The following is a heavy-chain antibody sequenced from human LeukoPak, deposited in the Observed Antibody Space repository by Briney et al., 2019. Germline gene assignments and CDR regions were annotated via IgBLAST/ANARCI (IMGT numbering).Heavy chain of an antibody. Sequence: TGGSLRLSCAASEFTFSSYGMNWVRQGPGKGLQWVAFIRYDGNKKYYAESAKGRFTISRDNSKNTLYMQMNSLRAEDTAIYYCAKDRGNFWSGFDVFDIWGQGTMVTVSS. J-gene: IGHJ3*02. V-gene: IGHV3-30*02. CDR1: EFTFSSYG. CDR2: IRYDGNKK. D-gene: IGHD3-3*01. CDR3: AKDRGNFWSGFDVFDI.